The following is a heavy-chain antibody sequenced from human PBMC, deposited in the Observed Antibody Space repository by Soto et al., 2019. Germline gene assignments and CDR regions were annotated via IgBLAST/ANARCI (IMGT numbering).Heavy chain of an antibody. V-gene: IGHV3-73*01. CDR2: IRSKTNSYAT. CDR3: TRHLGELSCPRAFDI. CDR1: GFTVSGSA. D-gene: IGHD3-16*02. Sequence: EVQLVESGGGLVQPGGSLKLSCAASGFTVSGSAVHWVRQASGKGLEWVGRIRSKTNSYATAYAASVKGRFTISRDDSMNTAYLQMNSLKTEDTAGYYCTRHLGELSCPRAFDIWGQGTMVTVSS. J-gene: IGHJ3*02.